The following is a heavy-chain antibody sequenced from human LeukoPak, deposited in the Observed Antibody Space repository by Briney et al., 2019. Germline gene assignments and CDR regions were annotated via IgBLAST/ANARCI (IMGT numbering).Heavy chain of an antibody. J-gene: IGHJ6*02. CDR1: GFTFSNAW. CDR2: SKRKIDGGTT. CDR3: VADYGEADGGWWYGMDV. D-gene: IGHD4-17*01. Sequence: GGSLRLSCAASGFTFSNAWMNWVRQAPGKRLEWVGRSKRKIDGGTTDYAAPVTSRFSISRDDSKNMLYLQMNSLRSEDTAVYYCVADYGEADGGWWYGMDVWGQGTTVTVSS. V-gene: IGHV3-15*07.